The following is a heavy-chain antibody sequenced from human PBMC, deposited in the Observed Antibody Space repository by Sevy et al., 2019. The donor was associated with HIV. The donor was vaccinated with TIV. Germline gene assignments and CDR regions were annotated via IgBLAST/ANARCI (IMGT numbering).Heavy chain of an antibody. CDR3: ARDKGESSSSFLGEFSY. D-gene: IGHD3-16*02. Sequence: GGSLRLSCAASGFTFIRYAMNWVRQAPGKGLEWVAVISSDGRNKYYADSVKGRFTISRDNSKNTLYLQMNSLRSEDTAVYYCARDKGESSSSFLGEFSYWGQGTLVTVSS. J-gene: IGHJ4*02. CDR1: GFTFIRYA. CDR2: ISSDGRNK. V-gene: IGHV3-30*04.